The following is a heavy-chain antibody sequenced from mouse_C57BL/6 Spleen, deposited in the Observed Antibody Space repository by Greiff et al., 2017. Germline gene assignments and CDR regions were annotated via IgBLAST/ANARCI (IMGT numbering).Heavy chain of an antibody. CDR2: SRNKANDYTT. V-gene: IGHV7-1*01. Sequence: EVNVVESGGGLVQSGRSLRLSCATSGFTFSDFYMEWVRQAPGKGLEWIAASRNKANDYTTEYSASVKGRFIVSRDTSQSILYLQMNALRAEDPAIYSCARDPAMDYWGQGTSVTVSS. CDR3: ARDPAMDY. CDR1: GFTFSDFY. J-gene: IGHJ4*01.